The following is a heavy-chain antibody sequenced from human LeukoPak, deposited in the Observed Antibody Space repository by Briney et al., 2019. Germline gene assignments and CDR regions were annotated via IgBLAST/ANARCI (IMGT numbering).Heavy chain of an antibody. D-gene: IGHD2-2*01. CDR3: ARSQGGQPDY. V-gene: IGHV1-69*05. CDR1: GYTFASYG. J-gene: IGHJ4*02. CDR2: FTPIFGTA. Sequence: SVKVSCKASGYTFASYGISWVRQAPGQGLEWMGMFTPIFGTANYAQKFQGRITITTDESTNTGYMELTSLRSEDTAMYYCARSQGGQPDYWGQGTLVTVSS.